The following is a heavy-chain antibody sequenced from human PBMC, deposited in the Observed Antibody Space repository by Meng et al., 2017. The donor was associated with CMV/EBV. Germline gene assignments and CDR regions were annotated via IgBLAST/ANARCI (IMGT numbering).Heavy chain of an antibody. CDR2: IRYDGSNK. Sequence: GESLKISCAASGFTFSSYGMHWVRQAPGKGLEWVAFIRYDGSNKYYADSVKGRFTISRDNSKNTLYLQMNSLRAEDTAVYYCAKELPHIFPNYYYGMDVWGQGTTVNVSS. J-gene: IGHJ6*02. CDR1: GFTFSSYG. CDR3: AKELPHIFPNYYYGMDV. V-gene: IGHV3-30*02.